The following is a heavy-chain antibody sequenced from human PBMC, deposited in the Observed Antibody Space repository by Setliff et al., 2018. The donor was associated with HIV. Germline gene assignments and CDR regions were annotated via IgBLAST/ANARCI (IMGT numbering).Heavy chain of an antibody. CDR1: GGSIRSGDYY. Sequence: SETLSLTCTVSGGSIRSGDYYWGWIRQHPGKGLEWIGYIYHTGSVYYNPSLNGRVTMSVDTFKNQFSLKLTSVTAADTAVYYCARRGAYGYDYFDYWGPGILVTVSS. D-gene: IGHD5-12*01. CDR2: IYHTGSV. J-gene: IGHJ4*02. CDR3: ARRGAYGYDYFDY. V-gene: IGHV4-31*03.